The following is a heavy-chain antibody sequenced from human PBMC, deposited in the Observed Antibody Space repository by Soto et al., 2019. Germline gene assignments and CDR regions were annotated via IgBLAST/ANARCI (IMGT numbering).Heavy chain of an antibody. CDR1: GGSINTYY. Sequence: QVQLQESGPGLVKPSETLSLTCTVSGGSINTYYWSWIRQPPGKGLEWIGYIYYSGSTNYNPSLKSRVTISVDTSNNQFSLKLSSVTAADTAVYYCARLTCSGGSCYIDYWGQGTLLTVSS. D-gene: IGHD2-15*01. CDR2: IYYSGST. J-gene: IGHJ4*02. CDR3: ARLTCSGGSCYIDY. V-gene: IGHV4-59*01.